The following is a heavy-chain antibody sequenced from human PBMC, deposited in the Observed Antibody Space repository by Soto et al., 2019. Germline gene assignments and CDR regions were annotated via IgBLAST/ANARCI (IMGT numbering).Heavy chain of an antibody. D-gene: IGHD2-2*02. CDR2: ISAYNGNT. J-gene: IGHJ5*02. V-gene: IGHV1-18*01. Sequence: SDKDSFRASCYTFTSYGISWVRQAPGQGLEWMGWISAYNGNTNYAQKLQGRVTMTTDTSTSTAYMELRSLRSDDTAVYYCARDRKRYLGYCSSTSCYTSGTWFDPWGQGTLVTVSS. CDR3: ARDRKRYLGYCSSTSCYTSGTWFDP. CDR1: CYTFTSYG.